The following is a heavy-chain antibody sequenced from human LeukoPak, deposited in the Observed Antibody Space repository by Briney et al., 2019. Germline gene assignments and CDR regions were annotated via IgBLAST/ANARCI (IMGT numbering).Heavy chain of an antibody. D-gene: IGHD3-16*02. J-gene: IGHJ4*02. CDR3: ARGKKVPFGGVIDRYYFDY. CDR2: IRYDGSNK. Sequence: GGSLRLSCAASGFTFSSYGMHWVRQAPGKGLEWVAFIRYDGSNKYYADSVKGRFTISRDNAKNSLYLQMNSLRAEDTAVYYCARGKKVPFGGVIDRYYFDYWGQGTLVTVSS. CDR1: GFTFSSYG. V-gene: IGHV3-30*02.